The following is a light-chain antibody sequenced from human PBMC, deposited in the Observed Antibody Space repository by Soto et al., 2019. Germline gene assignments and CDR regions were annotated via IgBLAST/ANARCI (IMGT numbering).Light chain of an antibody. V-gene: IGLV2-11*01. J-gene: IGLJ1*01. CDR1: SSDVGGYNY. CDR2: DVS. Sequence: QSALTQPRSVSGSPGQSVTISCTGTSSDVGGYNYVSWYQHHPGKAPKLMIYDVSERPSGVPDRFSGSKSGNTASLTISGLQAEDEADYYCCSYAGSYTYVFGTATKLTVL. CDR3: CSYAGSYTYV.